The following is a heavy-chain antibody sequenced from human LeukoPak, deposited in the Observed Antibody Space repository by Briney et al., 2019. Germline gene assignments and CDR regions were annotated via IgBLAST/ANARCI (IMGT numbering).Heavy chain of an antibody. J-gene: IGHJ4*02. CDR2: IYYSGST. CDR3: ARDIDGYNFGVGGTDY. D-gene: IGHD5-24*01. CDR1: GGSISSSSYY. V-gene: IGHV4-39*07. Sequence: SETLSLTCTVSGGSISSSSYYWGWIRQPPGKGLEWIGSIYYSGSTYYNPSLKSRVTISVDTSKNQFSLKLSSVTAADTAVYYCARDIDGYNFGVGGTDYWGQGTLVTVSS.